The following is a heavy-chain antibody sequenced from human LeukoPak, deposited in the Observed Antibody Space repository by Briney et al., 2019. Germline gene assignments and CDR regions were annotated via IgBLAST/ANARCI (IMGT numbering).Heavy chain of an antibody. CDR2: ISGSGGST. Sequence: PGGSLRLSCAASGFTFSSYAMSWVRQAPGKGLEWVSAISGSGGSTYYADSVKGRFTISGDNSKNTLYLQMNSLRAEDTAVYYCAKGRRSSDGTYYDFWSGYYNDDYFDYWGQGTLVTVSS. CDR3: AKGRRSSDGTYYDFWSGYYNDDYFDY. CDR1: GFTFSSYA. V-gene: IGHV3-23*01. J-gene: IGHJ4*02. D-gene: IGHD3-3*01.